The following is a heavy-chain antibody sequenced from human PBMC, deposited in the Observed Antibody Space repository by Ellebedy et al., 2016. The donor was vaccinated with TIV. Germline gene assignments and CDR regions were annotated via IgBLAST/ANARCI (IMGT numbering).Heavy chain of an antibody. V-gene: IGHV3-21*01. J-gene: IGHJ4*02. D-gene: IGHD1-26*01. Sequence: GESLKISXAASGFTFSSYSMNWVRQAPGKGLEWVSSISSSSSYIYYADSVKGRFTISRDNAKNSLYLQMNSLRAEDTAVYYCARADSGSYQTYWGQGTLVTVSS. CDR1: GFTFSSYS. CDR2: ISSSSSYI. CDR3: ARADSGSYQTY.